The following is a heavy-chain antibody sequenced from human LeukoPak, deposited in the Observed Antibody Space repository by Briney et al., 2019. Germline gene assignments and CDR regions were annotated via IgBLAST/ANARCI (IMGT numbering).Heavy chain of an antibody. CDR3: VRRGLRRYSYL. V-gene: IGHV3-74*01. D-gene: IGHD2-21*02. J-gene: IGHJ2*01. CDR2: INADGSTT. Sequence: PGGSLRLSCAAPGFTFSNYWMHWFLQAPGKGLVWVSRINADGSTTDYADSVMGRFTISRDNAKHTLYLEMNGLRAEDTAVYYCVRRGLRRYSYLWGRGTLVTVSS. CDR1: GFTFSNYW.